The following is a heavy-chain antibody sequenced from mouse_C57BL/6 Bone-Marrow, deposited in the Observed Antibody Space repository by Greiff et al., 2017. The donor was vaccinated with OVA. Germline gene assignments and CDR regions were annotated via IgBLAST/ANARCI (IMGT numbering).Heavy chain of an antibody. V-gene: IGHV1-18*01. CDR3: ATLTPWFAY. CDR1: GYTFTDYN. J-gene: IGHJ3*01. Sequence: VQLQQSGPELVKPGASVKIPCKASGYTFTDYNMDWVKQSHGKSLEWIGDSNPNNGGTIYNQKFKGKATLTVDKSSSTAYMELRSLTSEDTAVYYCATLTPWFAYWGQGTLVTVSA. CDR2: SNPNNGGT. D-gene: IGHD4-1*01.